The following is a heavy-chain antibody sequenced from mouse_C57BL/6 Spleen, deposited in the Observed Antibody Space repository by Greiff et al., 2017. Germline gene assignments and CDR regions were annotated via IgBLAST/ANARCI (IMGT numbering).Heavy chain of an antibody. CDR3: ARRGDYDSYAMDY. CDR2: IYPGDGDT. Sequence: QVQLQQSGPELVKPGASVKISCKASGYAFSSSWMTWVKQRPGKGLEWIGRIYPGDGDTNYNGKFKGKATLTADKSSSTAYMQLSSLTSEDSAVYFCARRGDYDSYAMDYWGQGTSVTVSS. D-gene: IGHD2-4*01. V-gene: IGHV1-82*01. CDR1: GYAFSSSW. J-gene: IGHJ4*01.